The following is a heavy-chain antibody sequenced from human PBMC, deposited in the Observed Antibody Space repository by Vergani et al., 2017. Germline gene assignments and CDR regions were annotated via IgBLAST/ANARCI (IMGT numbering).Heavy chain of an antibody. V-gene: IGHV3-23*01. CDR3: AKVGQWLLGWFDP. CDR2: ISGSGGST. D-gene: IGHD6-19*01. J-gene: IGHJ5*02. Sequence: EVQLLESGGGLVQPGGSLRLSCPASRFTFTLSPICSVRQAPGKVLRWVSAISGSGGSTYYADSVKGRFPISRDNSKNTLYLQMNSLRAKDTAVYYCAKVGQWLLGWFDPWGQGTLVTVSS. CDR1: RFTFTLSP.